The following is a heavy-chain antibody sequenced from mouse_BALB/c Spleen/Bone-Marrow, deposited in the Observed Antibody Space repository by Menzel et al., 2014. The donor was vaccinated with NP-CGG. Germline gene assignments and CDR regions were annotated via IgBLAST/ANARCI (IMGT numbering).Heavy chain of an antibody. J-gene: IGHJ3*01. Sequence: VQLQQSGAELVKPGASVKLSCKASGYTFNSYYMYWVKQRPGQGLEWIGEINYSNGYTNFNEKFKSNATLTIDTSSSTAYIQLSSLTSEDSAVYYCTRDGAYWGQGTLVTVSA. D-gene: IGHD2-3*01. CDR2: INYSNGYT. V-gene: IGHV1S81*02. CDR3: TRDGAY. CDR1: GYTFNSYY.